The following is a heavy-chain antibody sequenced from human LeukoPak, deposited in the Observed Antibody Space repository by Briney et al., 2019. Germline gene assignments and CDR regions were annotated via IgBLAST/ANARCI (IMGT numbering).Heavy chain of an antibody. CDR3: AKDALIPDWGSRAFDI. V-gene: IGHV3-30*18. CDR1: GFTFSSYG. J-gene: IGHJ3*02. Sequence: PGGSLRLSCVASGFTFSSYGMHWVRQAPGKGLEWVAIISYDGGNTHYADSVKGRFTVSRDNSKTTLYLEMDSLETEDTAVYYCAKDALIPDWGSRAFDIWGQGTLVTVSS. CDR2: ISYDGGNT. D-gene: IGHD2-2*01.